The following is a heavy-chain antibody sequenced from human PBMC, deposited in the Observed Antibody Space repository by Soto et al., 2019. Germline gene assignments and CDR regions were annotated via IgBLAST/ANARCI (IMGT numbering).Heavy chain of an antibody. CDR1: GGSISSYY. V-gene: IGHV4-59*01. CDR3: AGDIVVVPAAAGGYYYYGMDV. D-gene: IGHD2-2*01. J-gene: IGHJ6*02. CDR2: IYYSGST. Sequence: SETLSLTCTVSGGSISSYYWSWIRQPPGKGLEWIGYIYYSGSTNYNPSLKSRVTISVDTSKNQFSLKLSSVTAADTAVYYCAGDIVVVPAAAGGYYYYGMDVWGQGTTVTVSS.